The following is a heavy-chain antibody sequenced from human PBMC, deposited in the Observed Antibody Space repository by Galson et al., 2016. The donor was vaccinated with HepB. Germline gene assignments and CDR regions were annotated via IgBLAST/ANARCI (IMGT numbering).Heavy chain of an antibody. V-gene: IGHV5-51*01. CDR3: ARRSVSYWYFDL. CDR1: GYSFSSYW. Sequence: QSGAEVKQPGESLKISCKGSGYSFSSYWIGWVRQMPGKGLEWMGITFPGDSYTRYSPSSHGQVTVSADKSINTAYLQWSSLKASDAAMYYCARRSVSYWYFDLWGRGTLVTVSS. CDR2: TFPGDSYT. J-gene: IGHJ2*01. D-gene: IGHD2-8*01.